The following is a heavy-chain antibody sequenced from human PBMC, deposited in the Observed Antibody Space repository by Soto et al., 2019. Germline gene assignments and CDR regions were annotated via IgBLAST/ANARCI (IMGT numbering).Heavy chain of an antibody. CDR3: AKDQGEGGDYENLLPSD. J-gene: IGHJ4*02. CDR2: ISSGRGATI. Sequence: EVQLVESGGGLVQPGGSLRLSCAASGFTFRHYAMNWVRQAPGKGLEWVSGISSGRGATIRYAESVQGRFSISRDNSKNTLFLQTNNLRVDDTALYYCAKDQGEGGDYENLLPSDWGQGILVTVSS. D-gene: IGHD4-17*01. CDR1: GFTFRHYA. V-gene: IGHV3-23*04.